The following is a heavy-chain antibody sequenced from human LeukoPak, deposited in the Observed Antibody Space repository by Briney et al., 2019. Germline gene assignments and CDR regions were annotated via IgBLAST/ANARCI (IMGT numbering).Heavy chain of an antibody. CDR1: GFTFSSYA. V-gene: IGHV3-30*04. CDR2: ISYDGSNK. J-gene: IGHJ4*02. CDR3: ARDWIEYCGGDCYFDY. Sequence: PGGSLRLSCAASGFTFSSYAMHWVRQAPGKGLEWVAVISYDGSNKYYADSVKGRLTISRDNAKNSLYLQMNSLRDEDTAVYYCARDWIEYCGGDCYFDYWGQGTLVTVSS. D-gene: IGHD2-21*02.